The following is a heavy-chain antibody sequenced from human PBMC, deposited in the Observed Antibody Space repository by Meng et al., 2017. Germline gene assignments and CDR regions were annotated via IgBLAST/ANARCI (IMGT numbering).Heavy chain of an antibody. V-gene: IGHV1-3*01. Sequence: VQLVESWGDVQKPGASLKLSCKASRYTFTSYAMHWVHQAPGQRLEWIGWINAGNGNTKYSQKFQGRVTITRDTSASTAYMELSSLRSEDTAVYYCARDKLKTFDPWGQGTLVTVSS. J-gene: IGHJ5*02. CDR1: RYTFTSYA. CDR2: INAGNGNT. CDR3: ARDKLKTFDP.